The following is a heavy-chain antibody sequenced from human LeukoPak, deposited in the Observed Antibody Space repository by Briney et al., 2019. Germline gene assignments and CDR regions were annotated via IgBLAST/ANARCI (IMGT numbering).Heavy chain of an antibody. CDR2: MNPNSGNT. V-gene: IGHV1-8*03. CDR3: ARGRYCTNGVCYFDY. D-gene: IGHD2-8*01. CDR1: GYTFTSYD. Sequence: ASVKVSCKASGYTFTSYDINWVRQATGQGLEWMGWMNPNSGNTGYAQKFQGRVTIARNTSISTAYMELSSLRSEDTAVYYCARGRYCTNGVCYFDYWGQGTLVTVSS. J-gene: IGHJ4*02.